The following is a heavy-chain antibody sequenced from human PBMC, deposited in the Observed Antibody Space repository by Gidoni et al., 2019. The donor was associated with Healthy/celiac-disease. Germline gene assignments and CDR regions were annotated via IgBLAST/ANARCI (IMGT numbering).Heavy chain of an antibody. CDR3: ARTGYSGYDFGQDY. D-gene: IGHD5-12*01. J-gene: IGHJ4*02. V-gene: IGHV1-18*01. Sequence: HVQLVQSGAEVKKPGASVQVSCNASGYTFTSYGISWVRQAPGQGLEWMGWIRADNGNTNYAQKLQGRVTMTTDTSTSTAYMELRSLRSDDTAVYYCARTGYSGYDFGQDYWGQGTLVTVSS. CDR1: GYTFTSYG. CDR2: IRADNGNT.